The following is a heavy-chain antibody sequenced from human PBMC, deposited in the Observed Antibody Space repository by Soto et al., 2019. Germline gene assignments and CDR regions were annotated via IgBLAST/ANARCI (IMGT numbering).Heavy chain of an antibody. J-gene: IGHJ5*02. D-gene: IGHD6-19*01. V-gene: IGHV3-7*03. CDR2: INQDGGEK. CDR1: EFTF. Sequence: EVQLVESGGGLVQPGGSLRLSCAVSEFTFMTWVRQAPGKGLEWVANINQDGGEKHYLGSVRGRFTISRDNAKKSLYLEMNSLRAEDTAVYYCAGGSGWTSDTWGQGTLVTVSS. CDR3: AGGSGWTSDT.